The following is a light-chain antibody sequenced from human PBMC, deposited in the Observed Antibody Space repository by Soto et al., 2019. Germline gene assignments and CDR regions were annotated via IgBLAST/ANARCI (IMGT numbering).Light chain of an antibody. J-gene: IGLJ1*01. CDR1: SSDIGGYKY. CDR2: DVI. Sequence: QSALTQPASVSGSPGQSITISCTGSSSDIGGYKYVSWYQHHPGKAPQLIIFDVINRPSGVSNRFSGSKSGNTGSLTIFGLQAEDEADYYCLSSTSSTMYVFGTGTKLTVL. V-gene: IGLV2-14*03. CDR3: LSSTSSTMYV.